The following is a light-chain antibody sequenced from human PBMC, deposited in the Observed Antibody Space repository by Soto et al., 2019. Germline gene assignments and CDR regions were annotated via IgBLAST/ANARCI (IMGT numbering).Light chain of an antibody. Sequence: EIVLTQSPATLSLSPGERATLSCRASQSVSSYLAWYQQKPGQAPRLLIYDASNRATGIPARFSGSGSGTDFTLSIVRLEPEDFAVYYCLQRSNWPPWTFGQGTKVEIK. CDR3: LQRSNWPPWT. CDR1: QSVSSY. J-gene: IGKJ1*01. CDR2: DAS. V-gene: IGKV3-11*01.